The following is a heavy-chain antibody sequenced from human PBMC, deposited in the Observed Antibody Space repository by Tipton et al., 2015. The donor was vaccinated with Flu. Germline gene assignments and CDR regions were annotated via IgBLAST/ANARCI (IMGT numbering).Heavy chain of an antibody. CDR3: YGYGW. Sequence: TLPLTCTVSGGSVSSSTYYWAWVRQPPGKGLEWIGGLHYGGSTHYNPSLKSRVTIFVDTSLNQFSLNLNSVTAADTAVYYCYGYGWWGQGTLVTVSS. V-gene: IGHV4-39*01. D-gene: IGHD5-18*01. J-gene: IGHJ4*02. CDR2: LHYGGST. CDR1: GGSVSSSTYY.